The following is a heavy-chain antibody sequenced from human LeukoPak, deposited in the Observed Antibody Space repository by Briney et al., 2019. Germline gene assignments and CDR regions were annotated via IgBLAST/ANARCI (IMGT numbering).Heavy chain of an antibody. V-gene: IGHV3-21*01. CDR1: GFTFSSYP. J-gene: IGHJ4*02. CDR3: ARDRGIDDFWSGYPHY. Sequence: GGSLRLSCAASGFTFSSYPMNWVRQAPGKGLEWVSSISTSNSYIYYADSVKGRFTISRDNAKNSLYLQMNSLRAEDTAVYYCARDRGIDDFWSGYPHYWGQGTLVTVSS. CDR2: ISTSNSYI. D-gene: IGHD3-3*01.